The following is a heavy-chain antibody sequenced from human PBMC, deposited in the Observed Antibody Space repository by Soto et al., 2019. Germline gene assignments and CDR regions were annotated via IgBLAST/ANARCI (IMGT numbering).Heavy chain of an antibody. CDR1: GFTFSSYA. D-gene: IGHD7-27*01. CDR2: VSGSGDST. V-gene: IGHV3-23*01. Sequence: EVRLLESGGGLVQPGGSLRLSCAASGFTFSSYAMSWVRQAPGKGLEWVSVVSGSGDSTYYADSVKGRFTITRDNSKNTLYLQMNSLTAEDTVVYYCAKAGEAYTCQIDYWGQGTVVTVSS. J-gene: IGHJ4*02. CDR3: AKAGEAYTCQIDY.